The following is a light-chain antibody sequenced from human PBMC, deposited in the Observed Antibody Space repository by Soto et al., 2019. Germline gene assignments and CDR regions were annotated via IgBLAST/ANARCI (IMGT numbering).Light chain of an antibody. CDR3: QQYGSSPRT. V-gene: IGKV3-20*01. Sequence: EIVLTQSPATLSLSPGERATLSCRASLSVTNYLAWYQQRPGQAPRLLIYAASTRATGIPDRFSGSGSGTDFTLTISRLEPEDFAVYYCQQYGSSPRTFGQGTKVDI. J-gene: IGKJ1*01. CDR2: AAS. CDR1: LSVTNY.